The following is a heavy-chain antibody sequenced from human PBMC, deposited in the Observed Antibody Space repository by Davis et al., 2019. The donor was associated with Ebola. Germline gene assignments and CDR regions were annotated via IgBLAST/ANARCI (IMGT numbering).Heavy chain of an antibody. J-gene: IGHJ6*02. CDR1: GFTFSNYA. CDR3: AKDINEGGFDFPYYYGLDV. D-gene: IGHD5-12*01. CDR2: ISYDGSNT. V-gene: IGHV3-30*18. Sequence: GESLKISCAASGFTFSNYAMHWVRQAPGKGLEWVAVISYDGSNTFNGDSVKGRFTVSRDNSKNTLSLQMNSLRAEDTAVYYCAKDINEGGFDFPYYYGLDVWGQGTTVTVSS.